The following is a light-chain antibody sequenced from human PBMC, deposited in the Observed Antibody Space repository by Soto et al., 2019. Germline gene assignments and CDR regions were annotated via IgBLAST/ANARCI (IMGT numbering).Light chain of an antibody. V-gene: IGKV3-20*01. CDR1: QSVSSRY. CDR3: LQYGGSKD. CDR2: GAS. Sequence: EIVLTQSPGTLSLSPGERATLSCRASQSVSSRYLAWYQQKPGQAPRLLIYGASSRAAGVPDRFSGSGSGTDVTLTISRLEPEDFAVYYCLQYGGSKDFGQGTKLEIK. J-gene: IGKJ2*01.